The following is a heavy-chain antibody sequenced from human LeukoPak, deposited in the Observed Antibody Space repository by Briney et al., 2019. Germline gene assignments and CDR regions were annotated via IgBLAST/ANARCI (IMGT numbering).Heavy chain of an antibody. J-gene: IGHJ4*02. CDR1: GGSISSSSYY. Sequence: SETLSLTCTVSGGSISSSSYYWGWIRQPPGKGLEWIGSIYYSGSTYYNPSLKSRVTISVDTSKNQFSLKLSSVTAADTAVYYCARGVDDFWSGYPYFDYWGQGTLVTVSS. D-gene: IGHD3-3*01. V-gene: IGHV4-39*01. CDR2: IYYSGST. CDR3: ARGVDDFWSGYPYFDY.